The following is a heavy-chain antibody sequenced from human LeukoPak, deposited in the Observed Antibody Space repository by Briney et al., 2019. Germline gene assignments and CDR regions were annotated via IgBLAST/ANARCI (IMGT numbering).Heavy chain of an antibody. CDR1: GFTFSDYA. Sequence: GGSLRLSCTASGFTFSDYAMTWVRQAPGKGLEWVGFIRNKANGGTADYAASVKGRFTISRDDSKTIAYLQMNSLKTEDTAVYYCTRTYYDSSGYLFDYWGQGTLVTVSS. CDR2: IRNKANGGTA. D-gene: IGHD3-22*01. V-gene: IGHV3-49*04. J-gene: IGHJ4*02. CDR3: TRTYYDSSGYLFDY.